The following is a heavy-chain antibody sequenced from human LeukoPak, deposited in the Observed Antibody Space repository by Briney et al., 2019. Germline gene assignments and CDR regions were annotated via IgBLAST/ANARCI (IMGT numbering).Heavy chain of an antibody. V-gene: IGHV4-59*01. CDR3: ARDYCSDDNCGGFDP. Sequence: SETLSLTCTVSGGSISSYYWSWIRQPPGKGLEWIGYIYYSGSTNYNPSLKSRVTISVDTSKNQFSLKLSSVTAADTAVYYCARDYCSDDNCGGFDPWGQGTLVTVSS. CDR2: IYYSGST. J-gene: IGHJ5*02. D-gene: IGHD2-15*01. CDR1: GGSISSYY.